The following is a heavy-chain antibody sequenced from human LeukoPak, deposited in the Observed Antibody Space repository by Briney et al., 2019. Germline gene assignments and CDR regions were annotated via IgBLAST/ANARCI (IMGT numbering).Heavy chain of an antibody. CDR1: GYTFTSYY. V-gene: IGHV1-46*01. Sequence: ASVKVSCKASGYTFTSYYMHWVRQAPGQGLEWMGIINPSGGSTSYAQKFQGRVTITADKSTSTAYMELSSLRSEDTAVYYCATPPLGHDSSRGDDAFDIWGQGTMVTVSS. D-gene: IGHD3-22*01. CDR2: INPSGGST. J-gene: IGHJ3*02. CDR3: ATPPLGHDSSRGDDAFDI.